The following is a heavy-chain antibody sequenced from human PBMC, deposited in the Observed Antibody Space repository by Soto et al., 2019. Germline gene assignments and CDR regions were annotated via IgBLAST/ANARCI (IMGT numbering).Heavy chain of an antibody. V-gene: IGHV4-30-4*01. CDR2: IYYSGST. D-gene: IGHD6-25*01. CDR1: GGSISSGDYY. CDR3: ASVQGLIKGDWFDP. Sequence: QVQLQESGPGLVKPSQTLSLTCTVSGGSISSGDYYWSWIRQPPGKGLDWIGYIYYSGSTYYNPSLKSRVTISVDTSKDQFFLNLSAVTAADTAVYSCASVQGLIKGDWFDPWGQGILVTVSS. J-gene: IGHJ5*02.